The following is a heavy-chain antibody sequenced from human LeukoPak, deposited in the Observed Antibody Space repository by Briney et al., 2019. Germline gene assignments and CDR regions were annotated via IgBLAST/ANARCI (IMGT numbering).Heavy chain of an antibody. CDR2: INPNSGNT. V-gene: IGHV1-8*01. Sequence: ASVKVSCKASGYTFTSYDINWVRQATGQGPEWMGWINPNSGNTEYARKFQGRVTMTRNTSLSTAYMELSSLRSEDTAVYYCARDNPSMVRGVIIRGADAFDIWGQGTMVTVSS. CDR3: ARDNPSMVRGVIIRGADAFDI. J-gene: IGHJ3*02. D-gene: IGHD3-10*01. CDR1: GYTFTSYD.